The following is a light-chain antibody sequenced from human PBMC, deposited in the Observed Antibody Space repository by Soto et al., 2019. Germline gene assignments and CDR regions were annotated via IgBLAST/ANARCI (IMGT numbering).Light chain of an antibody. V-gene: IGLV2-14*01. J-gene: IGLJ1*01. CDR2: DVS. CDR1: SSDVGGNKY. CDR3: SAFKGTTYA. Sequence: QAVLTQPASVSGSPGQSITISCTGTSSDVGGNKYVSWYQQYPGKAPKLMICDVSNRPSGVSNRFSGSKSGNTASLTISGLQAEDEADYYCSAFKGTTYAFGTGT.